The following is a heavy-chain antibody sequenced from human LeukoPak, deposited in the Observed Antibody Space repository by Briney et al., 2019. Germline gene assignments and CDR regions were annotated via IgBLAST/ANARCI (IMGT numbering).Heavy chain of an antibody. Sequence: GESLKISCKGSGYSLTSYWIGWVRLMPGKGLEWMGIIYPGDSDTKYSPSFQGQVTISADRSSNTAYLQWSSLKASDTAIYFCARHPITRYYDSSGDSAGGPDYWGQGTLVTVSS. CDR3: ARHPITRYYDSSGDSAGGPDY. V-gene: IGHV5-51*01. D-gene: IGHD3-22*01. CDR1: GYSLTSYW. J-gene: IGHJ4*02. CDR2: IYPGDSDT.